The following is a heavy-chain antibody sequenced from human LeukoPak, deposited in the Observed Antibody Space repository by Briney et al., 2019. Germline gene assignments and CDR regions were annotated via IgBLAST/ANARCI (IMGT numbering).Heavy chain of an antibody. V-gene: IGHV3-23*01. D-gene: IGHD2-15*01. Sequence: PGGSLRLSCAASGFIFSSYAMSWVRQAPGKGLEWVSAISGSGGSTYYADSVKGRFTISRDNSKNTLYLQMNSLRAEDTAVYYCAKDKVYCSGGSCYFYFDYWGQGTLVTVSS. CDR2: ISGSGGST. CDR1: GFIFSSYA. CDR3: AKDKVYCSGGSCYFYFDY. J-gene: IGHJ4*02.